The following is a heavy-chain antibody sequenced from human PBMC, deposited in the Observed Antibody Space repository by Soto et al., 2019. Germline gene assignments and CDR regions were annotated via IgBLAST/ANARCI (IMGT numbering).Heavy chain of an antibody. Sequence: SETLSLTCTVSGDSISNSNYCWGWIRQPPGKGLEWIANIYYSGITYCNPSLKSRVAISVDTSKNQFSLKLSSVTAADTAIYYCARSNSGYYKWFDPWGQGTLVT. CDR3: ARSNSGYYKWFDP. J-gene: IGHJ5*02. CDR2: IYYSGIT. CDR1: GDSISNSNYC. V-gene: IGHV4-39*01. D-gene: IGHD3-22*01.